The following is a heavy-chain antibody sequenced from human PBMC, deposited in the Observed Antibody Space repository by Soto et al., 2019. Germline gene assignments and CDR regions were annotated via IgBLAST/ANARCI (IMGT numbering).Heavy chain of an antibody. V-gene: IGHV4-34*01. CDR2: INQSGST. CDR1: GGSFSGYY. Sequence: QVQLQQWGAGLLKPSETLSLTCAVYGGSFSGYYWSWIRQPPGKGLEWIGEINQSGSTNYNPSLKGRVHISVDTAKNQFSLKLSSVTAAEKAGYYCAKTYSNSRSPFDHLGQGTLVTVSS. D-gene: IGHD6-13*01. J-gene: IGHJ4*02. CDR3: AKTYSNSRSPFDH.